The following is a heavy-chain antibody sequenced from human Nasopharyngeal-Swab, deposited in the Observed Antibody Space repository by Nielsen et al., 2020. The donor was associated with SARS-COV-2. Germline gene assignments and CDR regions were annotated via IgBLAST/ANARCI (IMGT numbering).Heavy chain of an antibody. J-gene: IGHJ4*02. V-gene: IGHV4-39*01. Sequence: SETLSLTCTVSGGSISSSSYYWGWIRQPPGKGLEWIGSIYYSGSTYYNPSLKSRVTISVDTSKNQFSLKLSSVTAADTAVYYCASYYDSSGYPFDYWGQGTLVTVSS. CDR2: IYYSGST. CDR1: GGSISSSSYY. CDR3: ASYYDSSGYPFDY. D-gene: IGHD3-22*01.